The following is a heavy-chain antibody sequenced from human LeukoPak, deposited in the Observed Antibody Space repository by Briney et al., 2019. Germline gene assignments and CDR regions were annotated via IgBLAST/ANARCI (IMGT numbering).Heavy chain of an antibody. D-gene: IGHD2-2*01. CDR1: GGTFSSYA. CDR2: IIPIFGTA. Sequence: SVKVSYKASGGTFSSYAISWVRQAPGQGLEWMGGIIPIFGTANYAQKFQGRVTITADESTSTAYMELSSLRSEDTAVYYCARYCSSTSCYPYYYYYGMDVWGQGTTVTVSS. V-gene: IGHV1-69*01. J-gene: IGHJ6*02. CDR3: ARYCSSTSCYPYYYYYGMDV.